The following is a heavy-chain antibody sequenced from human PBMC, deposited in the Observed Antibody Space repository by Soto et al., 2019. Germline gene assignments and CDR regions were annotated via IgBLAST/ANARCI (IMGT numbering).Heavy chain of an antibody. CDR1: GGTFSSYA. D-gene: IGHD6-13*01. CDR3: ARVGYSTNYGLAV. V-gene: IGHV1-69*01. J-gene: IGHJ6*02. Sequence: QVQLVQSGAEVMKPGSSVKVSCKASGGTFSSYAISWVRQAPGQGLEWMGGIIPFFGTTNYAQRFQGRLTITADDSTSTAYMELRSLRSEDTALYYCARVGYSTNYGLAVWGQGTTVYVSS. CDR2: IIPFFGTT.